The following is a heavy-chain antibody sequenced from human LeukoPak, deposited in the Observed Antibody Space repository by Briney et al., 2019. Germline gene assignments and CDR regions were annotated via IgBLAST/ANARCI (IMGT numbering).Heavy chain of an antibody. CDR2: IYHSGST. CDR3: ARGRRYCSSTSCPRPINWFDP. Sequence: PSETLSLTCTVSGYSISSGYYWGWIRQPPGKGLEWIGSIYHSGSTYYNPSPKSRVTISVDTSKNQFSLKLSFVTAADTAVYYCARGRRYCSSTSCPRPINWFDPWGQGTLVTVSS. J-gene: IGHJ5*02. V-gene: IGHV4-38-2*02. CDR1: GYSISSGYY. D-gene: IGHD2-2*01.